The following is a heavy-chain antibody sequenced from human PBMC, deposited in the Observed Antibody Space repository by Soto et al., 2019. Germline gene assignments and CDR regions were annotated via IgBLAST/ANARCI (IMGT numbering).Heavy chain of an antibody. CDR1: GGSISSSNW. CDR2: IYHSGST. CDR3: VRHIVLVPAAIGGANWFDP. D-gene: IGHD2-2*01. J-gene: IGHJ5*02. V-gene: IGHV4-4*02. Sequence: SETLSLTCAVSGGSISSSNWWSWVRQPPGKGLEWIGEIYHSGSTNYNPSLKSRVTISVDRSKNQFSLKLSSVTAADTAVYYCVRHIVLVPAAIGGANWFDPWGQGTLVTVSS.